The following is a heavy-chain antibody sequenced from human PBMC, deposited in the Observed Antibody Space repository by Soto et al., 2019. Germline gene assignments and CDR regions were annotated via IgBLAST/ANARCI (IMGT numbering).Heavy chain of an antibody. V-gene: IGHV1-69*02. CDR3: ASSYGSGYRAFDY. CDR2: VNPIVSMS. J-gene: IGHJ4*02. CDR1: GDTFNFYS. D-gene: IGHD3-10*01. Sequence: QVQLVQSGAEVKRPGSSVKVSCKASGDTFNFYSINWLRQAPGLGLEWMGRVNPIVSMSNYAQKFQGRVTMTADKFTSTAYMELSSLRSEDMAIYYCASSYGSGYRAFDYWGQGALVTVSS.